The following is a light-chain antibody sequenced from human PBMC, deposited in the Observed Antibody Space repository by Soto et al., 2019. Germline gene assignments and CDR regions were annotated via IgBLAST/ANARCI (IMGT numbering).Light chain of an antibody. CDR1: QSVGSF. J-gene: IGKJ3*01. CDR2: DAS. CDR3: QHRSNWLGT. Sequence: EIVLTQSPATLSLSPGERATLSCRASQSVGSFLAWYQQKSGQAPRLLIYDASNKAPGIPARFSGSGSWTDFTLTISSLEPEDFAVYYCQHRSNWLGTFGPGTKVDIK. V-gene: IGKV3-11*01.